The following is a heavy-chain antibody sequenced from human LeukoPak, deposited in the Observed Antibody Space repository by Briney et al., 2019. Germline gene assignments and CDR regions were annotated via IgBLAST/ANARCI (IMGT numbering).Heavy chain of an antibody. J-gene: IGHJ4*02. CDR2: ISGSGGST. CDR3: ANHGGRRRSCSY. D-gene: IGHD2-8*01. Sequence: GGSLRLSCAASGFTFSCYAMSWVRQAPGKGLEWVSAISGSGGSTYYADSVKGRFTISRDNSRNTLYLQMNSLRAEDTAVSYCANHGGRRRSCSYWGQGTLVTVSS. CDR1: GFTFSCYA. V-gene: IGHV3-23*01.